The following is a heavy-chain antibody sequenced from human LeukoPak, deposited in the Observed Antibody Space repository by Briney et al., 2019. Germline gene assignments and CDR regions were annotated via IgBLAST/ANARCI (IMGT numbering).Heavy chain of an antibody. CDR2: IYYSGST. J-gene: IGHJ5*02. CDR3: ARAPDLQNDYGDYGGWFDP. V-gene: IGHV4-59*01. Sequence: SETLSLTCTVSGGSISSYYWSWIRQPPGKGLEWIGYIYYSGSTNYNPSLKSRVTISVDTSKNQFSLKLSSVTAADTAVYYCARAPDLQNDYGDYGGWFDPWGQGTLVTVSS. D-gene: IGHD4-17*01. CDR1: GGSISSYY.